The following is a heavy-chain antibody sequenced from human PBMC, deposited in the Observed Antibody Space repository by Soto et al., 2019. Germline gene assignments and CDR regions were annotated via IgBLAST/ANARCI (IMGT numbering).Heavy chain of an antibody. CDR1: GFSLSNARMG. CDR2: IFSNDEK. J-gene: IGHJ6*02. Sequence: QVTLKESGPVLVKPTETLTLTCTVSGFSLSNARMGVSWIRQPPGKALEWLAHIFSNDEKSYSTSLKSRLTISKDTSKSQVVRTITNMDPVDTATYYCARIPDYPYYYYGMDVWGQGTTVTVSS. D-gene: IGHD4-17*01. V-gene: IGHV2-26*01. CDR3: ARIPDYPYYYYGMDV.